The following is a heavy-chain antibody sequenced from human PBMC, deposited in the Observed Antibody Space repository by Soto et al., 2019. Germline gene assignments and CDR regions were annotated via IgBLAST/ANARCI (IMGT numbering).Heavy chain of an antibody. D-gene: IGHD3-22*01. CDR2: IDPSDSYT. CDR1: GYSFTSYW. CDR3: ARLTGVTMISHASDI. V-gene: IGHV5-10-1*01. Sequence: ESLKISCKGSGYSFTSYWISWVRQMPGKGLEWMGRIDPSDSYTNYSPSFQGHVTISADKSISTAYLQWSSLKASDTAMYYCARLTGVTMISHASDIWGQGTMVTVSS. J-gene: IGHJ3*02.